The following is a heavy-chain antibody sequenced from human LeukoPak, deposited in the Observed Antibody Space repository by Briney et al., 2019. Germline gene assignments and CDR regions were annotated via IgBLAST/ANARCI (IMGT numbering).Heavy chain of an antibody. J-gene: IGHJ5*02. Sequence: PLESLSLTPTVSVGSLSSGSYYWSWIRQPPGKGLGWIGYIYFSGSTNYNPSLKSRVTISVDTSKNQSSLKLSSVTAADTAVYSSARGLDYYGSGSPGEDWFDPWGQGTLVTVSS. CDR1: VGSLSSGSYY. CDR3: ARGLDYYGSGSPGEDWFDP. D-gene: IGHD3-10*01. V-gene: IGHV4-61*01. CDR2: IYFSGST.